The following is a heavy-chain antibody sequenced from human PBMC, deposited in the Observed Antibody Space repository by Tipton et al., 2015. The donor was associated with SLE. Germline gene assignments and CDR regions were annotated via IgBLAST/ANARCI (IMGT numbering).Heavy chain of an antibody. V-gene: IGHV4-39*07. CDR2: IYYDGMT. CDR3: ARLREGYYYYYDMDV. J-gene: IGHJ6*02. Sequence: TLSLTCTVSGGSISETIYYWGWIRRPPGKGLEWIGSIYYDGMTYPNPSLKSRVTMSVDTSKNQFSLNLRSVTAADMAVYYCARLREGYYYYYDMDVWGQGTTVTVSS. D-gene: IGHD1-26*01. CDR1: GGSISETIYY.